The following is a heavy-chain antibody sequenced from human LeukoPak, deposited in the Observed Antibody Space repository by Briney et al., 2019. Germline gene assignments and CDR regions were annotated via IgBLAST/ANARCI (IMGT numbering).Heavy chain of an antibody. CDR2: ISGSGGST. CDR3: AKDRRPYYYDSSGFLFDY. Sequence: GGSLRLSCAASGFTFSSYAMSWVRQAPGKGLEWVSAISGSGGSTYYADSVKGRFTISRDNSKNTLYLQMNSLRAEDTAVYYCAKDRRPYYYDSSGFLFDYWGQGTLVTVSS. V-gene: IGHV3-23*01. J-gene: IGHJ4*02. D-gene: IGHD3-22*01. CDR1: GFTFSSYA.